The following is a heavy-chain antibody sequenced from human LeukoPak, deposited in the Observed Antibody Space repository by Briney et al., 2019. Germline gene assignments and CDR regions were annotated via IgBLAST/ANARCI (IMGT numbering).Heavy chain of an antibody. D-gene: IGHD5/OR15-5a*01. V-gene: IGHV4-59*08. CDR3: ARYELYELARHDAFDI. Sequence: SETLSLTCTVSGGSISSYYWSWIRQPRGKGLEWIGYIYYSGSTNYNPSLKSRVTISVDTSKNQFSLKLRSVTAADTAVGYCARYELYELARHDAFDIWGQGTMVTVSS. CDR2: IYYSGST. J-gene: IGHJ3*02. CDR1: GGSISSYY.